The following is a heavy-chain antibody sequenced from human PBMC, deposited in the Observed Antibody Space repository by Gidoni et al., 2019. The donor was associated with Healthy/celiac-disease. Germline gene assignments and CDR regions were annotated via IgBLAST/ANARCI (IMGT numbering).Heavy chain of an antibody. D-gene: IGHD5-18*01. V-gene: IGHV1-69*02. CDR3: ARTNKDTAMVVYYFDY. J-gene: IGHJ4*02. Sequence: QVQLVQSGAGGKKPGSSVKVSCKALGGTFSSSTISRVRQAPGQGLEWMGRIIPILGIANYAQKFQGRVTITADKSTSTAYMELSSLRSEDTAVYYCARTNKDTAMVVYYFDYWGQGTLVTVSS. CDR2: IIPILGIA. CDR1: GGTFSSST.